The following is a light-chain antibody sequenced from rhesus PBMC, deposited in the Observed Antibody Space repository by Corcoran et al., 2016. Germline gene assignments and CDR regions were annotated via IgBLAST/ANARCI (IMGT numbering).Light chain of an antibody. CDR3: QETSNLFT. CDR2: GES. CDR1: QSVSSY. V-gene: IGKV3-31*02. J-gene: IGKJ3*01. Sequence: EIVMTQSPATLSLSPGERATLSCRASQSVSSYLAWYQQKPGQSPRLLIYGESSRATGIPDRFSGSGSATDCTLTISSLEPEDFAVYYCQETSNLFTFGPGTKLDIK.